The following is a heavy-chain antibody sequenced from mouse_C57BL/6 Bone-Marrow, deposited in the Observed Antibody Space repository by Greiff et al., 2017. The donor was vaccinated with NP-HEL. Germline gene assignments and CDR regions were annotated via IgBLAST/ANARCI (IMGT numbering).Heavy chain of an antibody. Sequence: EVQLQQSVAELVRPGASVKLSCTASGFNIKNTYMHWVKQRPEQGLEWIGRIDPANGNTKYAPKFQGKATITADTSSNTAYLQLISLTAEDTAIYYCAGGSTATVVATDWYFDVWGTGTTVTVSS. D-gene: IGHD1-1*01. CDR3: AGGSTATVVATDWYFDV. J-gene: IGHJ1*03. V-gene: IGHV14-3*01. CDR2: IDPANGNT. CDR1: GFNIKNTY.